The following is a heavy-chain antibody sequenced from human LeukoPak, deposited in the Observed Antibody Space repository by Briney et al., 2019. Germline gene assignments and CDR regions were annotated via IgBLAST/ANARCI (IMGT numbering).Heavy chain of an antibody. CDR3: ARDSQYSSGPPFDY. Sequence: GGSLTLSCAASGFTFSSYSMNWVRQAPGKGLEWVSYISSSSSTIYYAGSVKGRFSISRDNAKNSLYLQMNSLRAEDTAVYYCARDSQYSSGPPFDYWGQGTLVTVSS. V-gene: IGHV3-48*01. D-gene: IGHD6-19*01. CDR2: ISSSSSTI. J-gene: IGHJ4*02. CDR1: GFTFSSYS.